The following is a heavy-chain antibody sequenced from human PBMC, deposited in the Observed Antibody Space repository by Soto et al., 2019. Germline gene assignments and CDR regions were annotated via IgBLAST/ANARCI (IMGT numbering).Heavy chain of an antibody. Sequence: GGSLRLSCAASGFTFSSYGMHWVRQAPGKGLEWVAVISYDGSNKYDADSVKGRFTISRDNSKNTLYLQMNSLRAEDTAVYYCAKAPYYYGSGSYYFDYWGQGTLVTVSS. CDR1: GFTFSSYG. CDR2: ISYDGSNK. J-gene: IGHJ4*02. CDR3: AKAPYYYGSGSYYFDY. V-gene: IGHV3-30*18. D-gene: IGHD3-10*01.